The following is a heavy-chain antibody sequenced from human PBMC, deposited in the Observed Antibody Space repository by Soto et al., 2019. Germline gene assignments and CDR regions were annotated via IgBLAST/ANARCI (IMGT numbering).Heavy chain of an antibody. CDR1: GGYISSYC. D-gene: IGHD4-17*01. J-gene: IGHJ4*02. Sequence: SETLCVTCTVAGGYISSYCWSWIRQPPGKGLEWIGYIYYSGSTNYNPSLKSRVTISVDTSKNQFSLKLSSVTAADTAVYYCARHGYGGDYWGQGTLVTVSS. CDR2: IYYSGST. V-gene: IGHV4-59*08. CDR3: ARHGYGGDY.